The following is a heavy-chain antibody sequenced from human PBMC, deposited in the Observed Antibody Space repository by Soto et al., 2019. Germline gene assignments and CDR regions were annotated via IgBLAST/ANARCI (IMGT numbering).Heavy chain of an antibody. CDR1: GFTFSSYA. CDR3: AKWIFYSVWGSWGYFDY. Sequence: EVQLLESGGGLVQPGGSLRLSCAASGFTFSSYAMSWVRQAPGKGLEWVSAISGSGGSTYYADSVKGRFTISRDNSKNTLYLQMNSLRAEDTAVYYCAKWIFYSVWGSWGYFDYWGQGTLVTVSS. D-gene: IGHD3-16*01. J-gene: IGHJ4*02. V-gene: IGHV3-23*01. CDR2: ISGSGGST.